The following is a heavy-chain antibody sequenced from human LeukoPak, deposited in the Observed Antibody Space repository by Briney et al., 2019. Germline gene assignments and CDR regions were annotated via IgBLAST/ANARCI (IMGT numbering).Heavy chain of an antibody. CDR2: IIPIFGTA. CDR1: GGTFSSYA. D-gene: IGHD5-24*01. V-gene: IGHV1-69*01. Sequence: GSSVKVSCTASGGTFSSYAISWVRQAPGQGLEWMGGIIPIFGTANYAQKFQGRVTITADESTSTAYMELSSLRSEDTAVYYCARDSEMATIIRYWGQGTLVTVSS. J-gene: IGHJ4*02. CDR3: ARDSEMATIIRY.